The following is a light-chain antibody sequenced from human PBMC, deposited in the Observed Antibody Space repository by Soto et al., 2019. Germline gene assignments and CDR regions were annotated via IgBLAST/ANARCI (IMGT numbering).Light chain of an antibody. J-gene: IGKJ1*01. CDR2: GAS. CDR1: QSVSSN. CDR3: QQYNNWPPWT. V-gene: IGKV3-15*01. Sequence: EIVMTQSPATLSVSPGERATLSCRASQSVSSNFAWYQQKPCQAPRLLIYGASTRATGIPARFSGSGSGTDFTLTISTLQSEDFAVSDSQQYNNWPPWTFGQGTKVEIK.